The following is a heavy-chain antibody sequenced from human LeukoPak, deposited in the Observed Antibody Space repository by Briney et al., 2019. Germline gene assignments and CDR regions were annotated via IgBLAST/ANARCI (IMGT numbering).Heavy chain of an antibody. J-gene: IGHJ4*02. D-gene: IGHD2-21*02. CDR3: AGVVTAAPIDY. Sequence: GGSLRLSCAASGFTFSSYAMHWVRQAPGKGLEWVAVISYDGSNKYYADSVKGRFTISRDNSKNTLYLQMNSLRAEDTAVYYCAGVVTAAPIDYWGQGTLVTVSS. CDR1: GFTFSSYA. CDR2: ISYDGSNK. V-gene: IGHV3-30-3*01.